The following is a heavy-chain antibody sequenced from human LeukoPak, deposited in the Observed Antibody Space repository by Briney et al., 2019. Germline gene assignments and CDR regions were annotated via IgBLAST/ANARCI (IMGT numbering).Heavy chain of an antibody. Sequence: SETLSLTCTVSGGSISSSSYYWGWIRQPPGKGLEWIGSIYYSGSTYYNPSLKSRVTIYVDTSKNQFSLKLSSVTAADTAVYYCARSRRATMSFDYWGQGTLVTVSS. V-gene: IGHV4-39*01. CDR3: ARSRRATMSFDY. J-gene: IGHJ4*02. D-gene: IGHD5-12*01. CDR2: IYYSGST. CDR1: GGSISSSSYY.